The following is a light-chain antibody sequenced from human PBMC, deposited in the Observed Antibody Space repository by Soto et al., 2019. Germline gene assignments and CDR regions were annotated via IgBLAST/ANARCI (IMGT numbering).Light chain of an antibody. Sequence: DIQMTQSPSTLYATVGDRVTITCRASQSITSWLAWYQQKPGKPPKLLIYKASNLESGVPSRFSGSGSGTEFTLTISSLKPDDFATYYCQQYGSYSTFGQGTKLEIK. CDR1: QSITSW. CDR2: KAS. J-gene: IGKJ2*01. CDR3: QQYGSYST. V-gene: IGKV1-5*03.